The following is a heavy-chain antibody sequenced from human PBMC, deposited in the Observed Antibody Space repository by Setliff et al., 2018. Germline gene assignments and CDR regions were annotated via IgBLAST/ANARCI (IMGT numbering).Heavy chain of an antibody. Sequence: ASVKVSCKASGYTFTSYGISWVRQAPGQGLEWMGWISAYNGNANYAQKLQGRLTMTTDTSTSTACMELRSLRSDDTAVYYCARSPPTVVVTAIQAIFDYWGQGTLVTVSS. V-gene: IGHV1-18*01. CDR1: GYTFTSYG. CDR3: ARSPPTVVVTAIQAIFDY. D-gene: IGHD2-21*02. J-gene: IGHJ4*02. CDR2: ISAYNGNA.